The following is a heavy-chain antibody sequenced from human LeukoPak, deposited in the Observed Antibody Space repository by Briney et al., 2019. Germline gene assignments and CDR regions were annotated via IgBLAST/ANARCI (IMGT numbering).Heavy chain of an antibody. CDR2: ISTSSSYI. CDR3: ARGPSGYHNT. V-gene: IGHV3-21*01. CDR1: GLTFGSYS. D-gene: IGHD5-12*01. J-gene: IGHJ4*02. Sequence: GGSLRLSCAASGLTFGSYSMNWVRQAPGKGLEWVSFISTSSSYIDYADSVKGRFTISRDNSKNTLYLQMNSLRAEDTAVYYCARGPSGYHNTGGQGTLVTVSS.